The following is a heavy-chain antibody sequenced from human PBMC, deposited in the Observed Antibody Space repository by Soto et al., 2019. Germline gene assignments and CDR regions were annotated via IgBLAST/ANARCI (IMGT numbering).Heavy chain of an antibody. CDR1: GFTFSNYG. V-gene: IGHV3-30*18. Sequence: QVQLVESGGGVVQPGRSLRLSCAASGFTFSNYGMHWVRQAPGKGLEWVEVISFDGDNKNYGDSVKGRFTISRDNSRNTLDLQMNSLRAEDTAMYYCAKDPNPNSGGVNWFDPWGQGTLVTVSS. J-gene: IGHJ5*02. D-gene: IGHD1-26*01. CDR2: ISFDGDNK. CDR3: AKDPNPNSGGVNWFDP.